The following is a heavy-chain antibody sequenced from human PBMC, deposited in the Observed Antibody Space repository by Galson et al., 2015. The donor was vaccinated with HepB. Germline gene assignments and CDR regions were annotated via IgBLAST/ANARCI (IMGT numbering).Heavy chain of an antibody. CDR1: GFTFSSYG. J-gene: IGHJ4*02. CDR2: ISYDGSNK. D-gene: IGHD2-2*01. Sequence: SLRLSCAASGFTFSSYGMHWVRQAPGKGLEWVAVISYDGSNKYYADSVKGRFTISRDNSKNTLYLQMNSLRAEDTAVYYCAKDARVPYWGQGALVTVSS. CDR3: AKDARVPY. V-gene: IGHV3-30*18.